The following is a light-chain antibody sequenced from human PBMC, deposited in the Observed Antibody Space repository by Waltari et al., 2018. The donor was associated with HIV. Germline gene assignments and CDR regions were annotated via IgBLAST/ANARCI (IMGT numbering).Light chain of an antibody. Sequence: QSVLTQPPSASGTPGQRVTISCSGSSSNIGSNTVNWYQQVPGTTPKLRIYSNTQRPAGVPDRFSASKSGTSASLAISGLQSEDEVDYFCASWDDRLSGWVFGGGTKLTVL. CDR1: SSNIGSNT. V-gene: IGLV1-44*01. CDR3: ASWDDRLSGWV. CDR2: SNT. J-gene: IGLJ3*02.